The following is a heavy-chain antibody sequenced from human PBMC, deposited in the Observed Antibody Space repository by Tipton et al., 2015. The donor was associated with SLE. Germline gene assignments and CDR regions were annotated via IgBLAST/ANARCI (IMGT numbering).Heavy chain of an antibody. Sequence: TLSLTCTVSGGSISSSSYYWGWIRQPPGKGLEWIGSIYYSGSTYYNPSLKSRVTISVDTSKNQFSLKLSSVTAADTAVYYCATHYYYYGMDVWGQGTTVTVSS. V-gene: IGHV4-39*07. CDR3: ATHYYYYGMDV. CDR2: IYYSGST. CDR1: GGSISSSSYY. J-gene: IGHJ6*02.